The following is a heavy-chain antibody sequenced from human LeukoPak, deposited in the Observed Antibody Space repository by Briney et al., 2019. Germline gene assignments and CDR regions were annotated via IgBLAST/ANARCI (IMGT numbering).Heavy chain of an antibody. CDR2: ISTSGNTI. CDR1: GFIFSDYY. J-gene: IGHJ4*02. V-gene: IGHV3-11*04. CDR3: ARYSGYDSIDD. D-gene: IGHD5-12*01. Sequence: TGGSLRLSCAASGFIFSDYYMTWIRQAPGKGLEWVSDISTSGNTIYYADSVKGRFTISRDNAKNSLYLQMNSLRVEDTAVYYCARYSGYDSIDDWGQGTLVTVSS.